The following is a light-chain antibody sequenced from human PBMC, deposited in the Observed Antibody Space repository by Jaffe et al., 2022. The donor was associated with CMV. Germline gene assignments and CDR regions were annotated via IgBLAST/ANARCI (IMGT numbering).Light chain of an antibody. J-gene: IGLJ3*02. CDR1: ALPNQF. Sequence: SYELTQPSSVSVSPGQTARITCSGDALPNQFTYWYQQRPGQAPVLVIYKDTERPSGIPERFSASTSGTRVTLTISGVQAEDEADYHCQAADSSGRAVFGGGTKLTVL. CDR3: QAADSSGRAV. CDR2: KDT. V-gene: IGLV3-25*03.